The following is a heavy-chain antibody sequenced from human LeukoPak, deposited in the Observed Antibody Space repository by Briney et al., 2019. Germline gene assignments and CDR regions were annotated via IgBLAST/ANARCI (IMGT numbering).Heavy chain of an antibody. Sequence: LSGGSLRHSCAASGFAFSSYGMHWVRQAPGKGLEWVAYIHYDSSTEDYADSVKGRFTISRDNSKNTLFLQMNNLRVEDMGVLYCPKDWNWAIDYWGQGTLVTVSS. CDR2: IHYDSSTE. V-gene: IGHV3-30*02. CDR1: GFAFSSYG. CDR3: PKDWNWAIDY. J-gene: IGHJ4*02. D-gene: IGHD1-7*01.